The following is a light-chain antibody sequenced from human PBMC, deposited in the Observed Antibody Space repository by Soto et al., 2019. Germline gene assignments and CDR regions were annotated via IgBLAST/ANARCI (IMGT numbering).Light chain of an antibody. J-gene: IGLJ1*01. CDR1: SSNIASNT. Sequence: QPVLTQPPSASGTPGQRVTVSCSGSSSNIASNTVNWYQQLPGTAPKLLIYSNDQRPSGVPDRFSASESGTSASLAISGLQSEDEADYYCASWDDSLNGHVFGTGTKLTVL. CDR2: SND. V-gene: IGLV1-44*01. CDR3: ASWDDSLNGHV.